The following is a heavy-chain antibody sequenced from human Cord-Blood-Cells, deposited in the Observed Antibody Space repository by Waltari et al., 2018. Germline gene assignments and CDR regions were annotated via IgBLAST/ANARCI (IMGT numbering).Heavy chain of an antibody. V-gene: IGHV4-34*01. D-gene: IGHD6-19*01. CDR3: ARGGDSSGWPDAFDI. J-gene: IGHJ3*02. CDR2: INHDGST. CDR1: GGSFSGYY. Sequence: QVQLQQWGAGLLKPSETLSLTCAVYGGSFSGYYWSWIRQPPGKGLEWIGEINHDGSTNYNPSIKSRVTISVDTSKNQFSLKLSSVTAADTAVYYCARGGDSSGWPDAFDIWGQGTMVTVSS.